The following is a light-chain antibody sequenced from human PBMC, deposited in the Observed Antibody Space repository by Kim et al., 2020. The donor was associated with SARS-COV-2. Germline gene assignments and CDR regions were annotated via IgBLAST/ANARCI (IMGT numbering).Light chain of an antibody. Sequence: SLQPSDGATLASRASPAVSSNLAWYQQKPGQAPRLLIYGASTRATGIPARFSGRVSETEFTLTINGLQSEDFAVYYCQQYNNWRTFGQGTKVDIK. J-gene: IGKJ1*01. CDR3: QQYNNWRT. CDR1: PAVSSN. CDR2: GAS. V-gene: IGKV3-15*01.